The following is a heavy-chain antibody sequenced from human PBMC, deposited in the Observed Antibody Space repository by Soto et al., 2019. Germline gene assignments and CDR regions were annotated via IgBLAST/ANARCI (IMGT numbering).Heavy chain of an antibody. Sequence: QVQLVESGGGVVQPGRSLRLSCAASGFTFSSYGMHWVRQAPGKGLEWVAVIWYDGSNKYYADSVKGRFTISRDNSKNTXYXXMNRLRAEDTAENYCAREGKVLRYFDCLVNGAFDIWGQGTMVTVS. J-gene: IGHJ3*02. CDR2: IWYDGSNK. CDR1: GFTFSSYG. CDR3: AREGKVLRYFDCLVNGAFDI. D-gene: IGHD3-9*01. V-gene: IGHV3-33*01.